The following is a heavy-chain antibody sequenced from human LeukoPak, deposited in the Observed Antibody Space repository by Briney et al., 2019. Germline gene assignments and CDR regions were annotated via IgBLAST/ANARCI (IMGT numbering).Heavy chain of an antibody. CDR1: GDSLSSSSYC. V-gene: IGHV4-39*01. CDR2: IYSSGST. Sequence: SETLSLTCTVSGDSLSSSSYCWGWIRQPPGKGPEWIATIYSSGSTYYNPSLKSRVTISVDTSKNQISLKLNSVTAADTAVYHCARHRKSSGWYAGYFDFWGRGTLVTV. D-gene: IGHD6-19*01. J-gene: IGHJ2*01. CDR3: ARHRKSSGWYAGYFDF.